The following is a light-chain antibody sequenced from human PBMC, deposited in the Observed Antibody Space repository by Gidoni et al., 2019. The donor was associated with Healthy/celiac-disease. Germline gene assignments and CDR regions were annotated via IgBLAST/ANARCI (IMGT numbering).Light chain of an antibody. CDR2: AAS. J-gene: IGKJ2*01. CDR3: QQSYSTLMYT. Sequence: DIQMTQSQSSLSASVGDRVTITCRASQSISSYLNWYQQKPGKSPKLLIYAASSLQSWVPSRFSGSGSGTDFTLTISSLKPEDFATYYCQQSYSTLMYTFXXXTKLEIK. V-gene: IGKV1-39*01. CDR1: QSISSY.